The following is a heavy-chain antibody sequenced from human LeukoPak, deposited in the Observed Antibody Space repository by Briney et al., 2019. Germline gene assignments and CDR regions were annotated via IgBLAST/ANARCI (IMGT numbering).Heavy chain of an antibody. CDR1: GFTFSSYS. V-gene: IGHV3-21*01. Sequence: GGSLRLSCAASGFTFSSYSVNWVRQAPGKGLEWVSSISSSSSYIYYADSVKGRFTISRDNAKNSLYLQMNSLRAEDTAVYYCARYYDFWSGYYTPYYYGMDVWGQGTTVTVSS. CDR3: ARYYDFWSGYYTPYYYGMDV. J-gene: IGHJ6*02. D-gene: IGHD3-3*01. CDR2: ISSSSSYI.